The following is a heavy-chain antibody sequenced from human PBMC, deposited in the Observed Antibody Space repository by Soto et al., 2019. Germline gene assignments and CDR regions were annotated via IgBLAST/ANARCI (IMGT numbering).Heavy chain of an antibody. J-gene: IGHJ6*02. V-gene: IGHV1-69*14. D-gene: IGHD2-2*01. CDR3: AMPSSSSLENSYYYAVDV. CDR1: GGTFSSYA. CDR2: IIPIFGTT. Sequence: QVQLVQSGAEVKKPGSSVKISCKASGGTFSSYAISWVRQAPGQGLEWMGGIIPIFGTTNYALKFQGRVSINADNSTSTADMELSSLRSDDTAVYYCAMPSSSSLENSYYYAVDVWGQGTTVIVSS.